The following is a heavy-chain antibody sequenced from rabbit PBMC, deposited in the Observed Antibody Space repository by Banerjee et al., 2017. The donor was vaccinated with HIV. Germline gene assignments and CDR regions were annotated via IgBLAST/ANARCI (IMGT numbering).Heavy chain of an antibody. CDR3: ARNLGDWRNL. D-gene: IGHD5-1*01. J-gene: IGHJ4*01. CDR1: GIDFSSYYY. CDR2: IEPSTDEI. Sequence: QQQLEESGGGLVKPGGTLTLTCKASGIDFSSYYYMCWVRQAPGKGLEWIACIEPSTDEIWDATWAKGRFTISKTSSTTVTLQMTSLTAADTATYFCARNLGDWRNLWGQGTLVTVS. V-gene: IGHV1S43*01.